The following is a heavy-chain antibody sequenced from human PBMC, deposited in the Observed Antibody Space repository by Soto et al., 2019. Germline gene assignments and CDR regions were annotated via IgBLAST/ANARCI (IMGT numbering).Heavy chain of an antibody. D-gene: IGHD3-3*01. Sequence: ASVKVSCKASGYTFTSYGISWVRQAPGQGLEWMGWISAYNGDTNYAQKLQGRVTMTADTSTSTAYMELRSLRSDDTAVYYCARDYNGIRFFDYYYYMDVWGKGTMVTVS. CDR3: ARDYNGIRFFDYYYYMDV. V-gene: IGHV1-18*01. CDR2: ISAYNGDT. CDR1: GYTFTSYG. J-gene: IGHJ6*03.